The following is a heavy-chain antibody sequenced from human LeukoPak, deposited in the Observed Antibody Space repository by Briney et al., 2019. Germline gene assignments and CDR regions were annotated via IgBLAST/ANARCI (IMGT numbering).Heavy chain of an antibody. CDR2: INPKSGAT. Sequence: ASVKVSCKASGYTFTSYDINWVRQATGQGLEWMGWINPKSGATNSAQKFQGRVTMTRDTSISTAYMELNRLRSDDTAVYYCAKTSGYYASGSYYNWGQGTLVTVSS. CDR3: AKTSGYYASGSYYN. D-gene: IGHD3-10*01. CDR1: GYTFTSYD. J-gene: IGHJ4*02. V-gene: IGHV1-2*02.